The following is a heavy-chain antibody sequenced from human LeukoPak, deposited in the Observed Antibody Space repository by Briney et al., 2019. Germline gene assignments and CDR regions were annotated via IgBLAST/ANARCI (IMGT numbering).Heavy chain of an antibody. CDR2: NRYDGNEK. Sequence: GGSLRLSCAVSGFTFRNFGMHWVRQAPGKGLEWVTVNRYDGNEKYYADSVKGRFTISKDNSKNMLYLQMNNLRVEDTAVYYCARARDEYYFDYWGQGALVTVSS. CDR3: ARARDEYYFDY. CDR1: GFTFRNFG. D-gene: IGHD6-6*01. V-gene: IGHV3-33*01. J-gene: IGHJ4*02.